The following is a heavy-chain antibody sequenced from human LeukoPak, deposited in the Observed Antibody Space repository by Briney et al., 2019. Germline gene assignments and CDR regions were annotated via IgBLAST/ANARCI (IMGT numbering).Heavy chain of an antibody. Sequence: SETLSLTCAVYGGSFTDYYWTRIRQSPGKGLEWIGEINHSGATDYNPSLKSRVTISVDTSKNQFSLKVRSVTAADTAVYYCARRVRGVIISFYYYNGIDVWGQGTTVTVSS. J-gene: IGHJ6*02. CDR3: ARRVRGVIISFYYYNGIDV. D-gene: IGHD3-10*01. CDR2: INHSGAT. V-gene: IGHV4-34*01. CDR1: GGSFTDYY.